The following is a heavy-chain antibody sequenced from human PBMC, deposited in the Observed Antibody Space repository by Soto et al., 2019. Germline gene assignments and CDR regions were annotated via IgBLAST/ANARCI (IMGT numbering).Heavy chain of an antibody. CDR2: IIPLFGTP. V-gene: IGHV1-69*06. J-gene: IGHJ4*02. Sequence: GASVKVSCKASGYTFTSYYMHWVRQAPGQGLEWMGGIIPLFGTPNYAQKFQGRVTFTAHKSTSTAYMELRSLRSDDTAVYYCARGWETVGTTTPFAYWGQGTLVTVSS. CDR3: ARGWETVGTTTPFAY. D-gene: IGHD1-26*01. CDR1: GYTFTSYY.